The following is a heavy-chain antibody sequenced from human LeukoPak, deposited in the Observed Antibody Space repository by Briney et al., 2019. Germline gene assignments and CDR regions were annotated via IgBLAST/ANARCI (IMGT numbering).Heavy chain of an antibody. J-gene: IGHJ4*02. CDR1: GESIIGHF. CDR3: ARQQYATTPFDY. D-gene: IGHD4-4*01. V-gene: IGHV4-34*01. CDR2: INHSGST. Sequence: PSETLSLTCGVSGESIIGHFWTWIRLPAGEGLQWIGEINHSGSTNYNPSLKSRVTISVDTSKNQFSLKLSSVTAADTAVYYCARQQYATTPFDYWGQGTLVTVSS.